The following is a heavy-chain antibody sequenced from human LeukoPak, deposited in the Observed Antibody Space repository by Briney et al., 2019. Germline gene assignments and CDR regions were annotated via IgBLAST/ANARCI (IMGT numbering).Heavy chain of an antibody. CDR2: IAGTGGST. J-gene: IGHJ5*02. Sequence: GGSLRLSCAASGFTFNKYAMNWVRQPPGKGLEWVSSIAGTGGSTYYADSVKGRFTISRDNAKNSLYLQMNSLRAEDTAVYYCARNLRYYYGSGSYSINWFDPWGQGTLVTVSS. CDR1: GFTFNKYA. CDR3: ARNLRYYYGSGSYSINWFDP. D-gene: IGHD3-10*01. V-gene: IGHV3-23*01.